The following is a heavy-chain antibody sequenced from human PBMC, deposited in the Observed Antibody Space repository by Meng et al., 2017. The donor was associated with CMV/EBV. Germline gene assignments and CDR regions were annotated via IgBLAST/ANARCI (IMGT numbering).Heavy chain of an antibody. D-gene: IGHD3-3*01. Sequence: GESLKISCTASGFTFGYYAMSWVRQAPGKGLEWVGFIRSKAYGGTTEYAASVKGRFTISRDDSKSIAYLQMNSLKTEDTAVYYCTRPSNSITIFGVVTSLSDYWGQGTLVTVSS. CDR2: IRSKAYGGTT. CDR1: GFTFGYYA. J-gene: IGHJ4*02. CDR3: TRPSNSITIFGVVTSLSDY. V-gene: IGHV3-49*04.